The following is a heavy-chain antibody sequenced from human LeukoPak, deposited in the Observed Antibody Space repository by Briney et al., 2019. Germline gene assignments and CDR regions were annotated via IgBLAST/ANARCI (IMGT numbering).Heavy chain of an antibody. J-gene: IGHJ6*02. CDR3: AKENQQLKGFYGMDV. D-gene: IGHD6-13*01. CDR2: ISYDGSNK. V-gene: IGHV3-30*18. CDR1: GFTFSSYG. Sequence: GRSLRLSCAASGFTFSSYGMHWARQAPGKGLEWVAVISYDGSNKYYADSVKGRFTISRDNSKNTLYLQMNSLRAEDTAAYYCAKENQQLKGFYGMDVWGQGTTVTVSS.